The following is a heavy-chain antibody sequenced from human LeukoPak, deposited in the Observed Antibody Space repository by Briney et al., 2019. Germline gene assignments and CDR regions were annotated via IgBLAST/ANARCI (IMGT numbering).Heavy chain of an antibody. CDR1: GFTPEFTFRDFE. J-gene: IGHJ4*02. CDR2: ISSSGSTK. Sequence: PGGSLRLSCVVSGFTPEFTFRDFEMYWVRQAPGKGLEWVSYISSSGSTKYYADSVKGRFTISRDNAKNSLFLQMNSLRAEDTAVYYCATMALASAFDYWGQGSLVTVSS. V-gene: IGHV3-48*03. D-gene: IGHD6-19*01. CDR3: ATMALASAFDY.